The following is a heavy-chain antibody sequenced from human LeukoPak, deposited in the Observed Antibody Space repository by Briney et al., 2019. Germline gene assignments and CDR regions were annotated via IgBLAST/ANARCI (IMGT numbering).Heavy chain of an antibody. D-gene: IGHD4-17*01. CDR2: IEQDGSEM. CDR1: GFTFSNYW. Sequence: GGSLRLSCAASGFTFSNYWISWVRQAPGKGLEWVANIEQDGSEMYYVDSVKGRFTISRDNAKKSLYLQMNSLRGEDTAVYYCVRDHDYGFDYWGQGTLVTVSS. V-gene: IGHV3-7*03. J-gene: IGHJ4*02. CDR3: VRDHDYGFDY.